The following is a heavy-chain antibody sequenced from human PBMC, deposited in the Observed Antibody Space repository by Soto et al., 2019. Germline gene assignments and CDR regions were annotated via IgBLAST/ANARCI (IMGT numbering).Heavy chain of an antibody. Sequence: SETLSLTCTVSGGSISSGGYYWSWIRQHPGKGLEWIGYIYYSGSTYYNPSLKSRVTISVDTSKNQFSLKLSSVTAADTAVYYCARVPDDYSNYGGFDYWGQGTLVTVSS. V-gene: IGHV4-31*03. D-gene: IGHD4-4*01. CDR2: IYYSGST. J-gene: IGHJ4*02. CDR3: ARVPDDYSNYGGFDY. CDR1: GGSISSGGYY.